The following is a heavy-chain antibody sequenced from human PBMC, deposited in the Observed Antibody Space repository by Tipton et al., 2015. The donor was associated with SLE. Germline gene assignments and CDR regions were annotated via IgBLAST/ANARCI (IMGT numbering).Heavy chain of an antibody. CDR2: INSDGSST. CDR1: GFTFSSYW. V-gene: IGHV3-74*01. D-gene: IGHD2-2*01. CDR3: AKVRIVVVPAAILEGMDV. Sequence: SLRLSCAASGFTFSSYWMHWVRQAPGKGLVWVSRINSDGSSTSYADSVKGRFTISRDNSKNTLYLQMNSLRAEDTAVYYCAKVRIVVVPAAILEGMDVWGQGTTVTVSS. J-gene: IGHJ6*02.